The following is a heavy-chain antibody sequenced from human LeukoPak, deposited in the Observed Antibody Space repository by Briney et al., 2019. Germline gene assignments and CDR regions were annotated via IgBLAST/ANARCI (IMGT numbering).Heavy chain of an antibody. D-gene: IGHD2-2*01. J-gene: IGHJ6*03. CDR2: IYYSGST. V-gene: IGHV4-61*01. Sequence: SETLSLTCTVSGGSISSSSYYWSWIRQPPGKGLEWIGYIYYSGSTNYNPSLKSRVTISVDTSKNQFSLKLSSVTAADTAVYYCAREVLGYCSSTSCYPAYYYYYMDVWGKGTTVTISS. CDR1: GGSISSSSYY. CDR3: AREVLGYCSSTSCYPAYYYYYMDV.